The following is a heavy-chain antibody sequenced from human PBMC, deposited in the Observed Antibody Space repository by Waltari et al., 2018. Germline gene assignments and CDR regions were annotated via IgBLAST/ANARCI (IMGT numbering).Heavy chain of an antibody. CDR2: ISSSSSYI. CDR1: GFTFSSYS. CDR3: ARDLGSITIFPGGDV. Sequence: EVQLVESGGGLVKPGGSLRLSCAASGFTFSSYSMTWVRQAPGKGLEWVSSISSSSSYIYYADSVKGRFTISRDNAKNSLYLQMNSLRAEDTAVYYCARDLGSITIFPGGDVWGQGTTVTVSS. D-gene: IGHD3-3*01. J-gene: IGHJ6*02. V-gene: IGHV3-21*01.